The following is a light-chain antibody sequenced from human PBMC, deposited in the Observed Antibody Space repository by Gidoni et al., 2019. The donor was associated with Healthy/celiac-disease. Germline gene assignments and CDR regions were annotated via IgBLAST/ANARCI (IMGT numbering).Light chain of an antibody. J-gene: IGKJ2*01. Sequence: EIVLTQSPATLSLSPGERATLSCRASQSVSRYLAWYQQKPGQAPRLLIYDASNRATGIPARFSGSGSGTYFTLTISSLEPEDFAVYYCQQRSNWPPDTFGQGTKLEIK. CDR3: QQRSNWPPDT. CDR1: QSVSRY. V-gene: IGKV3-11*01. CDR2: DAS.